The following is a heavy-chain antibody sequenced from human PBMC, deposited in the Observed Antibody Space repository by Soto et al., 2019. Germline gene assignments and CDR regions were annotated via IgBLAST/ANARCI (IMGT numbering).Heavy chain of an antibody. J-gene: IGHJ6*02. Sequence: ASVKVSCKASGYTFTDDDIHWVRQAPGQGFEGMGWINPNSGDPNYAQKFQGRVTMTRDTSITTAYMDLSRLRSDDTALYYCARERIPGPERDYYYYGLDVWGQGTTVNVS. CDR1: GYTFTDDD. D-gene: IGHD1-20*01. V-gene: IGHV1-2*02. CDR2: INPNSGDP. CDR3: ARERIPGPERDYYYYGLDV.